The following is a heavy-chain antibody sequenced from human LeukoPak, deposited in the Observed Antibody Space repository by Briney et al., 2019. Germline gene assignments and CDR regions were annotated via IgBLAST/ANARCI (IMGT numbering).Heavy chain of an antibody. CDR3: ARDQDYGSGSYYENWFDP. CDR1: GFTFSSYS. Sequence: GGSLRLSCAASGFTFSSYSMNWVRQAPGKGLEWVSSISSSSSYIYYADSVKGRFTISRDNAKNSLYLQMNSLRAEDTAVYYCARDQDYGSGSYYENWFDPWGQGTLVTVSS. D-gene: IGHD3-10*01. CDR2: ISSSSSYI. V-gene: IGHV3-21*01. J-gene: IGHJ5*02.